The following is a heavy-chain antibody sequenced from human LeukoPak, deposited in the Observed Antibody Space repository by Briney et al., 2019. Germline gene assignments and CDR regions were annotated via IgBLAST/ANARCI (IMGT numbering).Heavy chain of an antibody. V-gene: IGHV4-61*02. Sequence: SQTLSLTCTVSGGSISSGSYYWSWIRQPAGKGLEWIGRIYTSGSTNYNPSLKSRVTISVDTSKNQLSLKLSSVTAADTAVYYCARYSYDSSGYYWDYFDYWGQGTLVTVSS. CDR2: IYTSGST. CDR1: GGSISSGSYY. CDR3: ARYSYDSSGYYWDYFDY. J-gene: IGHJ4*02. D-gene: IGHD3-22*01.